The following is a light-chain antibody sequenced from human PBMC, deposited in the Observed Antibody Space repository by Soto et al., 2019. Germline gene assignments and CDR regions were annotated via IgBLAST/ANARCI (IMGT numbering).Light chain of an antibody. V-gene: IGKV3-11*01. CDR1: QSVSIY. CDR2: DSS. J-gene: IGKJ1*01. CDR3: QQRSTWPWT. Sequence: IVLTQSPAMLSLSPGVRATLSCRASQSVSIYLAWYQQKPGQAPRLLIYDSSNRATGIPARCSGSGSGTDLPLTISSLEPEDSAVYYCQQRSTWPWTVGQGTKVEIK.